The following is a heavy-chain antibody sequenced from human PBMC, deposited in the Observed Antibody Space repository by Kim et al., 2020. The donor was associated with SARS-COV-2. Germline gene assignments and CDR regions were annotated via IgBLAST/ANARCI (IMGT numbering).Heavy chain of an antibody. J-gene: IGHJ6*02. D-gene: IGHD2-2*01. V-gene: IGHV4-34*01. CDR1: GGSFSGYY. CDR3: ARAKTIKNIVVVPAAPRTYGMDV. Sequence: SETLSLTCAVYGGSFSGYYWSWIRQPPGKGLEWIGEINHSGSTNYNPSLKSRVTISVDTSKNQFSLKLSSVTAADTAVYYCARAKTIKNIVVVPAAPRTYGMDVWGQGTTVTVSS. CDR2: INHSGST.